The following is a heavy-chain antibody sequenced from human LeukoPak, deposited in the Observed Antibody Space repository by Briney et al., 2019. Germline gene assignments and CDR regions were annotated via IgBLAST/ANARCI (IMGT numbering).Heavy chain of an antibody. CDR3: ARGRVSSSTWYSTYYYYFYMDV. V-gene: IGHV4-59*01. CDR2: VDHTGST. D-gene: IGHD1-1*01. Sequence: PSETLSLTCSVSDDSITMYYWTWIRQPPGKGLEWIGYVDHTGSTNFNPSLNGRVSISRDTAKNLFSLRLRSVTAADTAVYFCARGRVSSSTWYSTYYYYFYMDVWGKGTTVTVSS. J-gene: IGHJ6*03. CDR1: DDSITMYY.